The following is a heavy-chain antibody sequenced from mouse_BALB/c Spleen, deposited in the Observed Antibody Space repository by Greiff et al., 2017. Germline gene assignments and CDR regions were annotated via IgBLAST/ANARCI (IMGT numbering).Heavy chain of an antibody. CDR3: ARDRGAMDY. J-gene: IGHJ4*01. V-gene: IGHV5-15*02. CDR1: GFTFSDYG. Sequence: EVHLVESGGGLVQPGGSRKLSCAASGFTFSDYGMAWVRQAPGKGPEWVAFISNLAYSIYYADTVTGRFTISRENAKNTLYLEMSSLRSEDTAMYYCARDRGAMDYWGQGTSVTVSS. CDR2: ISNLAYSI.